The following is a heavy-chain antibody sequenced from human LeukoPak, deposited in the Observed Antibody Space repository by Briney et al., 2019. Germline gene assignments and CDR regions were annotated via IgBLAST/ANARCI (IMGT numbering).Heavy chain of an antibody. CDR2: IKEDGSER. D-gene: IGHD3-22*01. V-gene: IGHV3-7*03. Sequence: GGSLRLSCEGSAFIFSGHWMNWVRQTPGKGLEWVASIKEDGSERQYVDSVKGRFSISRDNTKGSLFLQLNSLRAEDTAAYYCAKMGLYNYDSSVASDIWGQGTVVTVSS. J-gene: IGHJ3*02. CDR1: AFIFSGHW. CDR3: AKMGLYNYDSSVASDI.